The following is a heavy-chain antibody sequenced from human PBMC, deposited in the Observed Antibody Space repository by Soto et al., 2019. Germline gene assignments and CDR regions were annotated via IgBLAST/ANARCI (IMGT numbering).Heavy chain of an antibody. J-gene: IGHJ6*02. Sequence: SETLSLTCTVSGGSISSYYWSWIRQPPGKGLEWIGYIYYSGSTSYNPSLKSRVTISVDTSKNQFSLKLSSVTAADTAVYYCYGSWRSHYYYYGMDVWGQGTTVTVFS. CDR3: YGSWRSHYYYYGMDV. CDR2: IYYSGST. D-gene: IGHD3-3*01. CDR1: GGSISSYY. V-gene: IGHV4-59*01.